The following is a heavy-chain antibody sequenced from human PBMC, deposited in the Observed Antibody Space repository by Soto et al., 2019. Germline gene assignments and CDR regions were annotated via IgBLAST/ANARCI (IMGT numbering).Heavy chain of an antibody. CDR2: ISGSGGST. V-gene: IGHV3-23*01. Sequence: EVQLLESGGGLVQPGGSLRLSCAASGFTFSSYAMSWVRQAPGKGLEWVSAISGSGGSTYYADSVKGRFTISRDNSKNTLYLQMNSLRAEDTAVYYCAQDGVVVVPAAMPTTYYFDYWGQGTLVTVSS. CDR3: AQDGVVVVPAAMPTTYYFDY. J-gene: IGHJ4*02. CDR1: GFTFSSYA. D-gene: IGHD2-2*01.